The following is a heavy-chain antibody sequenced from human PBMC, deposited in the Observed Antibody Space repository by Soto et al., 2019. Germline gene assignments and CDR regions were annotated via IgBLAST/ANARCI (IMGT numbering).Heavy chain of an antibody. Sequence: EERLVQSGGGLVQPGGSLRLSCAAYGFSVGGNYMSWVRQPPGKGLELVSLINSGGNHFYADSMKGRFTLSSDNSNNMLYLQMDSPRADDTAGYYCARGPNSDCWGQGTLVIVSS. V-gene: IGHV3-53*01. CDR2: INSGGNH. J-gene: IGHJ4*02. D-gene: IGHD2-21*01. CDR1: GFSVGGNY. CDR3: ARGPNSDC.